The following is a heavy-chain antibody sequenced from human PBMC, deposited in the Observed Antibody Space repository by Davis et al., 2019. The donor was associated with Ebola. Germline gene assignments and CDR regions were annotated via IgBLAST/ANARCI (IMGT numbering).Heavy chain of an antibody. CDR3: ARDPRIGYYYYGMDV. Sequence: GESLKISCAASGFTFSSYSMNWVRQAPGKGLEWVSYISSSSSTIYYADSVKGRFTISRDNAKNSLYLQMNSLRAEDTAVYYCARDPRIGYYYYGMDVWGQGTTVTVSS. D-gene: IGHD3-3*01. CDR2: ISSSSSTI. J-gene: IGHJ6*02. CDR1: GFTFSSYS. V-gene: IGHV3-48*01.